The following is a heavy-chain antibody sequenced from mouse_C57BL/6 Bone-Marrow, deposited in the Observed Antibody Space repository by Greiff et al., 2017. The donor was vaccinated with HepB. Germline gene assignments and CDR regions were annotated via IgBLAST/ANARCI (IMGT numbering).Heavy chain of an antibody. CDR3: TTLQLTPEFAY. CDR2: IDPENGDT. CDR1: GFNIKDYY. J-gene: IGHJ3*01. V-gene: IGHV14-4*01. Sequence: EVQLQQSGAELVRPGASVKLSCTASGFNIKDYYMHWVKQRPEQGLEWIGWIDPENGDTEYASKFQGKATITADTSSNTAYLQLSSLTSEDTAVYYCTTLQLTPEFAYWGQGTLVTVSA. D-gene: IGHD3-2*02.